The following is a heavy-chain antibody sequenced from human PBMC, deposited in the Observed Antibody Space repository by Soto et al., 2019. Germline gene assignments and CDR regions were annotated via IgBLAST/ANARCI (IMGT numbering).Heavy chain of an antibody. J-gene: IGHJ6*02. V-gene: IGHV4-34*01. CDR2: INHSGST. CDR1: GGSFSGYY. CDR3: ARGPTPLRYFDWLGSYYYGMDV. Sequence: PSETLSLTCAVYGGSFSGYYWSWIRQPPGKGLEWIGEINHSGSTNYNPSLKSRVTISVDTSKNQFSLKLSSVTAADTAVYYCARGPTPLRYFDWLGSYYYGMDVWDQGTTVTVSS. D-gene: IGHD3-9*01.